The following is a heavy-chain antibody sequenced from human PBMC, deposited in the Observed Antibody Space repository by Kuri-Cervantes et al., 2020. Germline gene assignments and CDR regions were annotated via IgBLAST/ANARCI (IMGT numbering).Heavy chain of an antibody. V-gene: IGHV4-39*01. CDR1: GGSISSSSYY. CDR2: IYYSGST. Sequence: GSLRLSCNVSGGSISSSSYYWGWIRQPPGKGLEWIGSIYYSGSTYYNPSLKSRVTISVDTSKNQFSLKLSSVTAADTAVYYCARLSQSYYYYMDVWGKGTTVTVSS. CDR3: ARLSQSYYYYMDV. J-gene: IGHJ6*03.